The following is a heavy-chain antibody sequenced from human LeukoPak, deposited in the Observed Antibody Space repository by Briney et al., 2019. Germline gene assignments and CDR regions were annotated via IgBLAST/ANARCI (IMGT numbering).Heavy chain of an antibody. J-gene: IGHJ6*02. Sequence: PSETLSLTCAVYGGSFSGYYWSWIRQPPGKGPEWIGEINYSGSTNYNPSLESRVSISVDTSKNQFSLQLSSVTAADTAVYYCARSDAVRGLYGMDVWGQGTTVTVSS. CDR1: GGSFSGYY. CDR3: ARSDAVRGLYGMDV. V-gene: IGHV4-34*01. CDR2: INYSGST. D-gene: IGHD3-10*01.